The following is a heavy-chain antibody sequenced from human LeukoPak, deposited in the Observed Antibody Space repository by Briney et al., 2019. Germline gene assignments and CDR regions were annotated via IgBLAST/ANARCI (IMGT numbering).Heavy chain of an antibody. Sequence: PGGSLRLSCAASGFTFSDSWMNWVRQAPGKGLEWVSYISSSGYTIYYADSVKGRFTISRDNAKNSLYLQMNSLRVEDTAVYYCARDLGSWSVMGFDYWGQGTLVTVSS. D-gene: IGHD6-13*01. CDR3: ARDLGSWSVMGFDY. J-gene: IGHJ4*02. CDR1: GFTFSDSW. CDR2: ISSSGYTI. V-gene: IGHV3-48*04.